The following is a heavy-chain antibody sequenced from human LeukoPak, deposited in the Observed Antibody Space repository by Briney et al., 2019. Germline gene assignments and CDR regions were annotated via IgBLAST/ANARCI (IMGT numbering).Heavy chain of an antibody. Sequence: PSQTLSLTCTVSGGSISSGSYYWSWIRQPAGKGLEWIGRIYTSGSTNYNPSLKSRVTISVDTSKNQFSLKLSSVTAADTAVYYCARGQNYGSGSYRNYYYYYYGMDVWGQGTTVTVSS. J-gene: IGHJ6*02. CDR2: IYTSGST. CDR3: ARGQNYGSGSYRNYYYYYYGMDV. V-gene: IGHV4-61*02. CDR1: GGSISSGSYY. D-gene: IGHD3-10*01.